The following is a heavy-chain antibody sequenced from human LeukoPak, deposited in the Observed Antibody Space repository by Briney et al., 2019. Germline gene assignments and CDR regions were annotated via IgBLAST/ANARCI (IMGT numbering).Heavy chain of an antibody. J-gene: IGHJ5*02. Sequence: ASVKVSCKASGYPFTGYYIHWVRQAPGQGLEWMGWIDPNSGDTNYAQKFQGRVTMTRDTSISTAYMELTRLRSDDTAVDYCATDEGLSGKFYNWFDPWGQGTLVSVSS. CDR1: GYPFTGYY. D-gene: IGHD1-26*01. V-gene: IGHV1-2*02. CDR3: ATDEGLSGKFYNWFDP. CDR2: IDPNSGDT.